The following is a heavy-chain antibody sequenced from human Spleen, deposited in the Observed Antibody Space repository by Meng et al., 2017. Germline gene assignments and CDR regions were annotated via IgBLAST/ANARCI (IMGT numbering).Heavy chain of an antibody. CDR1: GYSISSGYY. V-gene: IGHV4-38-2*01. D-gene: IGHD3-22*01. CDR3: ARVGGYNAFDI. J-gene: IGHJ3*02. Sequence: SETLSLTCAVSGYSISSGYYWGWIRQPPGKGLEWIGHIYTSGSTNYYPSLKSRVTISVDTSKNQFSLNLRSVTAADTAVFYCARVGGYNAFDIWGQGTMVTVSS. CDR2: IYTSGST.